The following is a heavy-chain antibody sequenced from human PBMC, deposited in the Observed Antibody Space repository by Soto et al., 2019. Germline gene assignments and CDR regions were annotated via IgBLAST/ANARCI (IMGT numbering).Heavy chain of an antibody. CDR3: AREPYYYDISGYYRNWYFDL. CDR2: IYYSGST. J-gene: IGHJ2*01. Sequence: SETLSLTCSVSGGSVSSGDYYWSWIRQPPGKGLEWIGYIYYSGSTYNNPSLKSRVIISVDTSKNQFSLKLTSVTAADTAVYFCAREPYYYDISGYYRNWYFDLWGRGTLVTVSS. CDR1: GGSVSSGDYY. D-gene: IGHD3-22*01. V-gene: IGHV4-30-4*01.